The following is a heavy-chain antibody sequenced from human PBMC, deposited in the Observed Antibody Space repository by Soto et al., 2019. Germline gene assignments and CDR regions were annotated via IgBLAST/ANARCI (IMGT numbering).Heavy chain of an antibody. CDR1: GHIFTAHY. Sequence: VASVKVSCKASGHIFTAHYVHWVRQVPGQGLEWMGWINPNSGDTKFAQKFQGRVTMTSDTPTSTAYMELRRLRSDDTAVYYCASESDTLMVAWEDGMDVWGQGTTVTVSS. CDR3: ASESDTLMVAWEDGMDV. D-gene: IGHD1-26*01. J-gene: IGHJ6*02. CDR2: INPNSGDT. V-gene: IGHV1-2*02.